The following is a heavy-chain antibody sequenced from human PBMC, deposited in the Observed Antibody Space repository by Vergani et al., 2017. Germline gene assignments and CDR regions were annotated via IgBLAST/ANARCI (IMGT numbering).Heavy chain of an antibody. D-gene: IGHD3-10*01. V-gene: IGHV4-59*01. Sequence: QVQLQESGPGLVKPSETLSLTCTVSGGSISNYYWSWIRQPPGKGLEWIGYMYYSGRTNYNPSLKSRVTMLVDTSKNQFSLKLTSVTAADTAVYYCGRVADFYGLGSRLLDLWGQGILVTVSS. CDR2: MYYSGRT. J-gene: IGHJ5*02. CDR3: GRVADFYGLGSRLLDL. CDR1: GGSISNYY.